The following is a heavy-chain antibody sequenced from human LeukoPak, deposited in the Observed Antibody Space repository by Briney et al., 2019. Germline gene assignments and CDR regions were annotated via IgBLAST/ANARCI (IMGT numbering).Heavy chain of an antibody. CDR2: IKQDGSEK. CDR1: GFTFSSYW. Sequence: GGSLRLSCAASGFTFSSYWMSWVRQAPGKGLEWVANIKQDGSEKHYVDSVKGRFTISRDNAKNSLYLQMNSLRAEDTAVYYCARGPLISGSYVDYWGQGTLVTVSS. D-gene: IGHD1-26*01. V-gene: IGHV3-7*01. CDR3: ARGPLISGSYVDY. J-gene: IGHJ4*02.